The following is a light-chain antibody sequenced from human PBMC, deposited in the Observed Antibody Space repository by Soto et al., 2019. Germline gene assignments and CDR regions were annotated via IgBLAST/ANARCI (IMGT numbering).Light chain of an antibody. J-gene: IGKJ2*01. CDR3: QQYNNWTHT. V-gene: IGKV3-15*01. Sequence: EIVMTQSPATLSVSPGERATLSCRASQSVSSKLAWFQQKPGQAPSLLIYGVSTRATGVPVRFSGSGSGTEFTLTITSLQSEDFAVYYCQQYNNWTHTFGQGTKVDIK. CDR1: QSVSSK. CDR2: GVS.